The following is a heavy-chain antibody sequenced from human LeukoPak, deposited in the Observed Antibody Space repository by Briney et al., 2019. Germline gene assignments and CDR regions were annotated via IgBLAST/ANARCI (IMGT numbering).Heavy chain of an antibody. D-gene: IGHD3-22*01. Sequence: ASVKVSCKASGYTFTGYYMHWVRQAPGRGLEWMGWINPNSGGTNYAQKFQGRVTMTRDTSISTAYMELSRLRSDDTAVYYCARDRDSSGYLNWFDPWGQGTLVTVSS. V-gene: IGHV1-2*02. J-gene: IGHJ5*02. CDR2: INPNSGGT. CDR3: ARDRDSSGYLNWFDP. CDR1: GYTFTGYY.